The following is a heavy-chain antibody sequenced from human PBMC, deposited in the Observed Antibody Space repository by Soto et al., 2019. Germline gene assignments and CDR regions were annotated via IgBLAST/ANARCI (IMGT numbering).Heavy chain of an antibody. CDR1: GFTFSNYA. D-gene: IGHD1-26*01. Sequence: EVQLLESGGGLVQPGGSLRLSCAASGFTFSNYAMTWVRQAPGKGLEWVSAISGSGGSTYYADSVKGRFTISRDNSKNTLYLKMESLRAGDTAVYYCANPPPTMESTIYYYYGMDVWGQGTTVTVSS. CDR2: ISGSGGST. CDR3: ANPPPTMESTIYYYYGMDV. V-gene: IGHV3-23*01. J-gene: IGHJ6*02.